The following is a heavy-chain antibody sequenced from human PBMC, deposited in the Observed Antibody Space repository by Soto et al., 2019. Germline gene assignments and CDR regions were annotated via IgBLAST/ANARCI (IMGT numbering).Heavy chain of an antibody. Sequence: SETLSLTCTVSGGSISSGDSYWSWIRQPPGKGLEWIGYIYYSGNTYFNPSLKSRVTMSVDTSKNQSSLKLSSLTAADTAVYYCARDYEVVSANYKYYCCIDVWGQGTTVTVSS. CDR2: IYYSGNT. J-gene: IGHJ6*02. V-gene: IGHV4-30-4*01. CDR3: ARDYEVVSANYKYYCCIDV. D-gene: IGHD3-16*01. CDR1: GGSISSGDSY.